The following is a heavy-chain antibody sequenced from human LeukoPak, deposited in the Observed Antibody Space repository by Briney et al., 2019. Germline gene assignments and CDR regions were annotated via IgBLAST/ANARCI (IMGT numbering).Heavy chain of an antibody. CDR1: GFTFDDYA. D-gene: IGHD5-18*01. CDR3: AKDTLRGYSYGFHNYMDV. Sequence: GGSLRLSCAASGFTFDDYAMHWVRQAPGKGLEWVSLISGDGGSTYYAYSVKGRFTISRDNSKNSLYLQMNSLRTEDTALYYCAKDTLRGYSYGFHNYMDVWGKGTTVTVSS. CDR2: ISGDGGST. J-gene: IGHJ6*03. V-gene: IGHV3-43*02.